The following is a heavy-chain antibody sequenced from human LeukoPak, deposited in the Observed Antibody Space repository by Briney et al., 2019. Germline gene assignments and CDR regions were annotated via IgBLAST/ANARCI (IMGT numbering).Heavy chain of an antibody. Sequence: SETLSLTCTVSGGSVSSYYWSWIRQPPGKGLEWIGYIYYSGSTYYNPSLKSRVTISVDTSKNQFSLKLSSVTAADTAVYYCARDAATSPEYYYGMDVWGQGTTVTVSS. J-gene: IGHJ6*02. V-gene: IGHV4-59*06. CDR2: IYYSGST. D-gene: IGHD5-24*01. CDR1: GGSVSSYY. CDR3: ARDAATSPEYYYGMDV.